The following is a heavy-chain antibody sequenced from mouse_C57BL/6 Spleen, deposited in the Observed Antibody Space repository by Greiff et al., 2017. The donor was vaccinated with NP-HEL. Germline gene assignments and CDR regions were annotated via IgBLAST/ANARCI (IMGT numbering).Heavy chain of an antibody. D-gene: IGHD2-5*01. CDR2: INYDGSST. J-gene: IGHJ1*03. CDR1: GFTFSDYY. Sequence: DVHLVESEGGLVQPGSSMKLSCTASGFTFSDYYMAWVRQVPEKGLEWVANINYDGSSTYYLDSLKSRFIISRDNAKNILYLQMSSLKSEDTATYYCAREEDYSKRYFDVWGTGTTVTVSS. CDR3: AREEDYSKRYFDV. V-gene: IGHV5-16*01.